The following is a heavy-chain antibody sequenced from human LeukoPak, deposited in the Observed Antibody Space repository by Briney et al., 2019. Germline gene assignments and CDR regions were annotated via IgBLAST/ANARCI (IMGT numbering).Heavy chain of an antibody. CDR1: GFTFSSYE. Sequence: GGSLRLSCAASGFTFSSYEMNWVRQAPGKGLEWVSYISSSGSTIYYADSVKGRFTISRHNAKNSLYLQMNSLRAEDTAVYYWGGGGEWFSAGGVFDYWGQGTLVTVSS. CDR3: GGGGEWFSAGGVFDY. CDR2: ISSSGSTI. D-gene: IGHD3-3*01. J-gene: IGHJ4*02. V-gene: IGHV3-48*03.